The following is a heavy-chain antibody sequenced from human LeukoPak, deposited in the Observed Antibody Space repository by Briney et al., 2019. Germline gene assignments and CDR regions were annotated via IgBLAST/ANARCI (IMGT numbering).Heavy chain of an antibody. CDR2: INPNSGGT. V-gene: IGHV1-2*02. Sequence: ASVKVSCKASGYTFTGYYMHWVRQAPGQRLEWMGWINPNSGGTNYAQKFQGRVTMTRDTSISTAYMELSRLRSDDTAVYYCARDLTYGATLNIYYYYYGMDVWGQGTTVTVSS. CDR3: ARDLTYGATLNIYYYYYGMDV. D-gene: IGHD4-17*01. J-gene: IGHJ6*02. CDR1: GYTFTGYY.